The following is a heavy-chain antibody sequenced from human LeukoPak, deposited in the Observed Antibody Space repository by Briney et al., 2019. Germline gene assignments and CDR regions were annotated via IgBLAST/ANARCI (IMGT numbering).Heavy chain of an antibody. D-gene: IGHD6-13*01. Sequence: GGSLRLSCAASGFTFSSYGMHWVRQAPGKGLEWVAVIWYDGSNKYYADSVKGRFTISRDNSKNTLYLQMNSLRAEDTAVYYCARDPEAAAGTYFDYWGQGTLVTVSS. J-gene: IGHJ4*02. CDR2: IWYDGSNK. V-gene: IGHV3-33*01. CDR3: ARDPEAAAGTYFDY. CDR1: GFTFSSYG.